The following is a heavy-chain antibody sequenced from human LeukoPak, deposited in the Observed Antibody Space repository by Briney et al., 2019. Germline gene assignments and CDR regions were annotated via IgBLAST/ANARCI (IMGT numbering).Heavy chain of an antibody. CDR3: ARDLGGYPFFMDV. CDR2: LDESGRP. CDR1: GGSIRSGDHH. Sequence: SETLSLTCSVSGGSIRSGDHHWAWVRQPPGKGLEFIGSLDESGRPYYNRPLKSRVSISGDTSGKQFSLNLTSVTAADTAAYFFARDLGGYPFFMDVWGRGTTVIVSS. J-gene: IGHJ6*03. V-gene: IGHV4-39*07. D-gene: IGHD2-15*01.